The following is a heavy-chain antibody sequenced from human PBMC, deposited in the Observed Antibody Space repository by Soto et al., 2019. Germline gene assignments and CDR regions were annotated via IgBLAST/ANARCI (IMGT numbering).Heavy chain of an antibody. Sequence: SETLSLSCTVCGGSISSYYWSWIRQPPGKGLEWIGYIYYSGSTNYNPSLKSRVTISVDTSKNQFSLKLCSVTAADTAVYYCARHPCSGGSCYYYYYMDVWGKGTTVTVSS. J-gene: IGHJ6*03. CDR2: IYYSGST. CDR3: ARHPCSGGSCYYYYYMDV. D-gene: IGHD2-15*01. CDR1: GGSISSYY. V-gene: IGHV4-59*08.